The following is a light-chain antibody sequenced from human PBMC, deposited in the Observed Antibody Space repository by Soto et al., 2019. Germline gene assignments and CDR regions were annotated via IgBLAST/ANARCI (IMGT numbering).Light chain of an antibody. Sequence: DIQMTQSPSTLSTSVGDRVTITCRASQSISGWLAWYQQKPGKAPKLLIYDVSSLESGVPSRFSGSGSGTEFTLSISSLQSEDFAVYYCKQYKEWPPFTFGQGTRLENK. CDR3: KQYKEWPPFT. CDR2: DVS. CDR1: QSISGW. V-gene: IGKV1-5*01. J-gene: IGKJ5*01.